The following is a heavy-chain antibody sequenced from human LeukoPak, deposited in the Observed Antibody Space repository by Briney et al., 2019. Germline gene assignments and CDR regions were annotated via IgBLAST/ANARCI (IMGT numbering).Heavy chain of an antibody. CDR3: ASLTMVRGVIARD. CDR1: GGSISYYY. Sequence: SETLSLTCTFSGGSISYYYWNWIRPPPGKGLEWIGSISNTGSSDYNPSLKSRVTIAADTAKNEFSLKLSSVTAADTAVYYCASLTMVRGVIARDWGQGTLVTVSS. D-gene: IGHD3-10*01. J-gene: IGHJ4*02. CDR2: ISNTGSS. V-gene: IGHV4-59*01.